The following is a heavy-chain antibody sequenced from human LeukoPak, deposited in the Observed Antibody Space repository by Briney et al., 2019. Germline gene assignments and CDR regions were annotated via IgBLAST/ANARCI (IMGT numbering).Heavy chain of an antibody. J-gene: IGHJ4*02. CDR2: IWYDGSNK. V-gene: IGHV3-30*02. CDR1: GFTFSSYG. Sequence: GGSLRLSCAASGFTFSSYGMHWVRQAPGKGLEWVAVIWYDGSNKYYADSVKGRFTISRDNSKNTLYLQMSSLRAEDTAVYYCVKATPYYDSSGYINWGQGTLVTVSS. CDR3: VKATPYYDSSGYIN. D-gene: IGHD3-22*01.